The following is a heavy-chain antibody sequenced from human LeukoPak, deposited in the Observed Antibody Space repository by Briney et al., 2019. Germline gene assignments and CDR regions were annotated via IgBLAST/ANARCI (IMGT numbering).Heavy chain of an antibody. CDR2: ISSSSSTI. V-gene: IGHV3-48*01. D-gene: IGHD1-14*01. J-gene: IGHJ5*02. Sequence: PGGSLRLSCAASGFTFSSYSMNWVRQAPGKGLEWVSYISSSSSTIYYAGSVKGRFTISRDNAKNSLYLQMNSLRAEDTAVYYCARGRKNRYGWFDPWGQGTLVTVSS. CDR3: ARGRKNRYGWFDP. CDR1: GFTFSSYS.